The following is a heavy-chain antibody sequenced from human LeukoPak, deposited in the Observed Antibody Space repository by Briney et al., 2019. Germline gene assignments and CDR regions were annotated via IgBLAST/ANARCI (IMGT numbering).Heavy chain of an antibody. Sequence: QSGGSLRLSRAASGFTFSSYAMSWVRQAPGKGLEWVSAISGSGGSTYYADSVKGRFTISRDNSKNTLYLQMNSLRAEDTAVYYCAKDRWTEVDAFDIWGQGTMVTVSS. D-gene: IGHD1-1*01. J-gene: IGHJ3*02. CDR2: ISGSGGST. CDR1: GFTFSSYA. V-gene: IGHV3-23*01. CDR3: AKDRWTEVDAFDI.